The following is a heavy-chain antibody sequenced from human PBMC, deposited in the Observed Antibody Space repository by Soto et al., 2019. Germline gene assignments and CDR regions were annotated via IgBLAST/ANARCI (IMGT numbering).Heavy chain of an antibody. CDR2: IYYNGNT. D-gene: IGHD2-2*01. Sequence: SETLSLTCTVSGGSVSSSSYYWGWVRQSPGKGLEWIGTIYYNGNTYYNPSLKSRITIAIDTSKNHFSLRLTSVTAADTAVYYCARKMKYCSGPSCKLDSWAPGTLLTVTS. V-gene: IGHV4-39*02. CDR1: GGSVSSSSYY. CDR3: ARKMKYCSGPSCKLDS. J-gene: IGHJ4*02.